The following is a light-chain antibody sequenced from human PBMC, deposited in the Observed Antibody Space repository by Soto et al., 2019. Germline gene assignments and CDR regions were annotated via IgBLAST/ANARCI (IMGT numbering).Light chain of an antibody. CDR3: HSYDSSLSGYV. CDR1: SSNIGAGYH. V-gene: IGLV1-40*01. CDR2: GNN. Sequence: QSVLTQPPSVSGAPGQRVTISCTGSSSNIGAGYHVHWYQHLPGTAPKLLIYGNNNRPSGVPERFSGSKSGTSASLAITGLQAEDEADYYCHSYDSSLSGYVFGTGTKLTVL. J-gene: IGLJ1*01.